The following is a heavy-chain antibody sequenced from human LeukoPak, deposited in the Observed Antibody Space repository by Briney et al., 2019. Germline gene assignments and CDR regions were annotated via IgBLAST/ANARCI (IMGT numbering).Heavy chain of an antibody. CDR3: ARDGADSSSWYGNWFDP. Sequence: PSETLSLTCAVYGGSFSGYYWSWIRQPAGKGLEWIGRIYTSGSTNYNPSLKNRVTMSVDTSKNQFSLKLSSVTAADTAVYYCARDGADSSSWYGNWFDPWGQGTLVTVSS. J-gene: IGHJ5*02. CDR2: IYTSGST. D-gene: IGHD6-13*01. V-gene: IGHV4-4*07. CDR1: GGSFSGYY.